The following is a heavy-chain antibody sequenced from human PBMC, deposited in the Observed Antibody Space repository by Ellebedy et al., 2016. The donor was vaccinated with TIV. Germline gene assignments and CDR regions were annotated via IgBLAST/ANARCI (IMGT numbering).Heavy chain of an antibody. CDR3: ARRSSGYCSGASCTTDFDY. V-gene: IGHV3-74*01. CDR2: IHVDGSYT. CDR1: GFTFSSYW. Sequence: GGSLRLSXAASGFTFSSYWMHWVRQAPGKGLVWVSRIHVDGSYTSYADSVKGRFTISRDNAKNTLYLQMNSLRAEDTAVYYCARRSSGYCSGASCTTDFDYWGQGTLVTVSS. D-gene: IGHD2-2*03. J-gene: IGHJ4*02.